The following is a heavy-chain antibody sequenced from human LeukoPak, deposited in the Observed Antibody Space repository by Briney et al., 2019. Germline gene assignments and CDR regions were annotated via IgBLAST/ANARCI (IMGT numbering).Heavy chain of an antibody. D-gene: IGHD3-10*01. J-gene: IGHJ4*02. V-gene: IGHV1-2*04. Sequence: GASVRVSCKASGYTFTGYYMHWVRQAPGQGLEWMGWINPNSGGTNYAQKFQGWVTMTRDTSISTAYMELSRLRSDDTAVYYCARSLRVTMVRGAPLDYWGQGTLVTVSS. CDR3: ARSLRVTMVRGAPLDY. CDR1: GYTFTGYY. CDR2: INPNSGGT.